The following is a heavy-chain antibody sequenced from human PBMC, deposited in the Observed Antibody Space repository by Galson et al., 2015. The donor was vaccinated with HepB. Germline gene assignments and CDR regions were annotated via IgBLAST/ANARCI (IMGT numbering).Heavy chain of an antibody. D-gene: IGHD5-18*01. Sequence: SVKVSCKASGVTFSNYAISWVRQAPGQGLEWVGGIIPIFGTSNHAQKFQGRLTLTADESTSTAYMELSSLRYEDTAVYYCAGATGGYSDKVEVDHWGQGTLVTVSS. CDR3: AGATGGYSDKVEVDH. CDR1: GVTFSNYA. V-gene: IGHV1-69*13. CDR2: IIPIFGTS. J-gene: IGHJ4*02.